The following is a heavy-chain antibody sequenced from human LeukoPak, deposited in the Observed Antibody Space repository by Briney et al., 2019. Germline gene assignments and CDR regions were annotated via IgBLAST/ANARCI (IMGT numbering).Heavy chain of an antibody. V-gene: IGHV1-69*04. J-gene: IGHJ4*02. CDR1: GGTFSSYA. D-gene: IGHD4-17*01. CDR2: IIPILGIA. CDR3: ARDHVYGDIGGY. Sequence: EASVKVSCKASGGTFSSYAISWVRQAPGQGLEWMGRIIPILGIANYAQKFQGRVTITADKSTSTAYMELSSLRSEDTAVYYCARDHVYGDIGGYWGQGTLVTVSS.